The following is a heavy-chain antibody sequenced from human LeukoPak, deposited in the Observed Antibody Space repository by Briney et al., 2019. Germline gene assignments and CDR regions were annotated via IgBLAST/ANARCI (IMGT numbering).Heavy chain of an antibody. CDR2: ISWDGGNT. Sequence: GGSLRLSCAASGFTFDDYTMHWVRQPPGKGLEWVSLISWDGGNTYYADSVKGRFTISRDNAKNSLYLQMNSLRAEDTAVYYCARDGGPYCSSTSCRDAFDIWGQGTMVTVSS. V-gene: IGHV3-43*01. CDR1: GFTFDDYT. D-gene: IGHD2-2*01. CDR3: ARDGGPYCSSTSCRDAFDI. J-gene: IGHJ3*02.